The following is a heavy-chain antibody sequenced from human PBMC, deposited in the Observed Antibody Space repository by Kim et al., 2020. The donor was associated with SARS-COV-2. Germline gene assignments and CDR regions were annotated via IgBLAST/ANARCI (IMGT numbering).Heavy chain of an antibody. CDR2: ISATGRT. D-gene: IGHD1-1*01. CDR1: GDSISGYTYY. CDR3: AREGRWSTSLDY. Sequence: SETLSLTCTVSGDSISGYTYYWNWIRQPAGKGLEWIGRISATGRTDYNPSLKSRVTISVDTSKNQFSLKLTSVTAADTDVYYCAREGRWSTSLDYWGQGTLVTVSS. J-gene: IGHJ4*02. V-gene: IGHV4-61*02.